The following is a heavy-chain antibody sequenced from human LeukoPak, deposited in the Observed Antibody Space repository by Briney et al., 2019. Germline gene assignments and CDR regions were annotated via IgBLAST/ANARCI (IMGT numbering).Heavy chain of an antibody. Sequence: GGSLRLSCAASLFSFSDYYMTWIRQAPGKGLDWLSYISGSGNTVYYANSVKGRFTISRDNAKDSLYLQMNSLRAEDTAVYFCARANRGVGYFDYWGQGTLVTVSS. V-gene: IGHV3-11*01. CDR2: ISGSGNTV. CDR3: ARANRGVGYFDY. J-gene: IGHJ4*02. CDR1: LFSFSDYY. D-gene: IGHD2-8*01.